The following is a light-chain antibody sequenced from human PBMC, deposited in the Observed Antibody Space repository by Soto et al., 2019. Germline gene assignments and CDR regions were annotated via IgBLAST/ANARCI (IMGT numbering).Light chain of an antibody. CDR1: SSDIGRYNY. CDR2: EVN. V-gene: IGLV2-14*01. J-gene: IGLJ1*01. Sequence: QSALTQPASVSGSPGQSITISCTGTSSDIGRYNYVSWFQQHPGKVPKLVIFEVNYRPSGVSDRFSGSKSGNTASLTITGLQAEGEADYYCQVWDSSSDHYVFGTGTKGTVL. CDR3: QVWDSSSDHYV.